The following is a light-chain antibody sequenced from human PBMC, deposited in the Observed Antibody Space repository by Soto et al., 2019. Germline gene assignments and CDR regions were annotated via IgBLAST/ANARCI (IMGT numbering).Light chain of an antibody. CDR2: EVS. CDR3: SSYKSSTPSVV. V-gene: IGLV2-14*01. J-gene: IGLJ2*01. CDR1: SSDVGGYNF. Sequence: QSALTQPASVSGSPGQSITISCTGTSSDVGGYNFVSWYQQHPGKAPKLMIYEVSDRPSGVSDRFSGSKSGNTASLTISGLQAEDEADYYCSSYKSSTPSVVFGGGTKL.